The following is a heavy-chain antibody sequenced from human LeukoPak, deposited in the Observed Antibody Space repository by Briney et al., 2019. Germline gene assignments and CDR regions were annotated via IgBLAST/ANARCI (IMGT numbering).Heavy chain of an antibody. V-gene: IGHV4-38-2*02. CDR2: IYHSGST. Sequence: SETLSLTCTVSGHSISSGYYWGWIRQPPGKGLEWIGSIYHSGSTYYNPSLKSRVTISVDTSKNQFSLKLSSVTAADTAVYYCASMSQYYYDSSGSDFDIWGQGTMVTVSS. CDR3: ASMSQYYYDSSGSDFDI. J-gene: IGHJ3*02. CDR1: GHSISSGYY. D-gene: IGHD3-22*01.